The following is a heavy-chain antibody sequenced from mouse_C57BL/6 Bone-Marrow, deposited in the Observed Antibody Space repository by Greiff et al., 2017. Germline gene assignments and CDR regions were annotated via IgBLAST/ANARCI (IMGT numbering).Heavy chain of an antibody. D-gene: IGHD2-5*01. CDR1: GYTFTSYW. J-gene: IGHJ1*03. CDR3: ARPYDSNCWYFDV. Sequence: QVQLQQPGAELVKPGASVKMSCKASGYTFTSYWITWVKQRPGQGLEWIGDIYPGSGSTNYNEKFKSKATLTVDTSSSTAYMQLSSLTSEDSAVYNCARPYDSNCWYFDVEGRGTAITV. V-gene: IGHV1-55*01. CDR2: IYPGSGST.